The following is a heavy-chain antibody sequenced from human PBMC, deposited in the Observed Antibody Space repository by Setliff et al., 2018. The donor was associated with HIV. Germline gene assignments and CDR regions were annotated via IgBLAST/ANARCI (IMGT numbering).Heavy chain of an antibody. D-gene: IGHD6-19*01. CDR2: VYYTGSA. CDR3: ARDRAVADDFDC. V-gene: IGHV4-59*11. CDR1: GASINSHY. Sequence: SETLSLTCIVSGASINSHYWYWIRQPPGKGLEWIGHVYYTGSANYNPSLKSRVTISVDTSKNQISLKQTSVTAADTAVYFCARDRAVADDFDCWGQGTLVTVSS. J-gene: IGHJ4*02.